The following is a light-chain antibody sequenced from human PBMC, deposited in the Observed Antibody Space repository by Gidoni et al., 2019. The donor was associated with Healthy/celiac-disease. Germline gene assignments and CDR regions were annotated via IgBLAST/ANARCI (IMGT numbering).Light chain of an antibody. V-gene: IGKV1-39*01. CDR1: QSISIF. Sequence: DIQMTQSPSSLSASVGDRVTITCRASQSISIFLNWYQQKPGKAPKLLIYGASSLQSGVPSRFSGSGSGTDFTLTISSLQPEDFATYYCQQSYSTPRTFGQGTKLEIK. CDR3: QQSYSTPRT. CDR2: GAS. J-gene: IGKJ2*01.